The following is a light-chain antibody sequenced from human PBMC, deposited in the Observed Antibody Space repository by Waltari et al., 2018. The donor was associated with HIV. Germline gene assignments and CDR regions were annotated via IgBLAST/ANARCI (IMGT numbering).Light chain of an antibody. Sequence: QSALTQPASVSGSPGQSIAISCTGTSSDVGGYNYVSWYQQHPGKAPQLIIYDVTSRPSGVSHRSSGSKSGNTASLTISGLQAEDETDYYCASYVTGGTVIFGGGTKLTVV. CDR3: ASYVTGGTVI. J-gene: IGLJ2*01. CDR2: DVT. V-gene: IGLV2-14*01. CDR1: SSDVGGYNY.